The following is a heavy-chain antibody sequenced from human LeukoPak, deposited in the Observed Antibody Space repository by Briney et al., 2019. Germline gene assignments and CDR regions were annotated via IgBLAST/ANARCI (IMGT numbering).Heavy chain of an antibody. CDR3: ARGAGWYGI. CDR1: GGSTSSDY. CDR2: IYYSEST. V-gene: IGHV4-59*01. J-gene: IGHJ4*02. D-gene: IGHD6-19*01. Sequence: SETLSLTCTVSGGSTSSDYWSWIRQPPGKGLEWIGYIYYSESTKYNPSLKSRVTISLDTSKNQLSLKLNSVTAADTAVYYCARGAGWYGIWGQGTLVTVSS.